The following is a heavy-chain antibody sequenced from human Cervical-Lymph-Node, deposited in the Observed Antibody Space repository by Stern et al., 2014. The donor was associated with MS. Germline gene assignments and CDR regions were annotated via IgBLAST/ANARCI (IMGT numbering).Heavy chain of an antibody. V-gene: IGHV1-18*01. CDR2: ITGYNGTT. CDR3: ARGLLGSENAFDI. CDR1: GYTFTSYG. Sequence: VQLLQSGAEVKKPGASVKVSCKASGYTFTSYGISWVRQAPGQGLEWMGWITGYNGTTNYAQKLPGRVTMTTDTPTSTAYMELRSLRSDDTAVYYCARGLLGSENAFDIWGQGTMVTVSS. J-gene: IGHJ3*02. D-gene: IGHD2-15*01.